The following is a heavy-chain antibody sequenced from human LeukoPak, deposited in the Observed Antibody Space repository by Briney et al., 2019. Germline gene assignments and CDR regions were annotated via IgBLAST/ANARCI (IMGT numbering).Heavy chain of an antibody. CDR3: TRRYNYDSSGYYYVRDAFDI. J-gene: IGHJ3*02. D-gene: IGHD3-22*01. Sequence: WIRQPPGKGLEWVGFIRSKAYVGTTKNAASVKGRFTISRDDSRSIAYLQMNSLKTEDTAVYYCTRRYNYDSSGYYYVRDAFDIWGQGTMVTVSS. CDR2: IRSKAYVGTT. V-gene: IGHV3-49*02.